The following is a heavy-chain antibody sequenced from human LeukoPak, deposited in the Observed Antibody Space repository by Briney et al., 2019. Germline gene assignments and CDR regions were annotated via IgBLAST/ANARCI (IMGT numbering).Heavy chain of an antibody. V-gene: IGHV3-30*07. CDR3: ARGHYDVLAASYKWTPDY. Sequence: GGSLRLSCAASGFTFSSYAMHWVRQAPGKGLEGVAVISYDGSNKYYADSVKGRFTISRDNSKNSLSLQLNSLRVEDTAVYYCARGHYDVLAASYKWTPDYWGQGTLVTVPS. CDR2: ISYDGSNK. D-gene: IGHD3-9*01. J-gene: IGHJ4*02. CDR1: GFTFSSYA.